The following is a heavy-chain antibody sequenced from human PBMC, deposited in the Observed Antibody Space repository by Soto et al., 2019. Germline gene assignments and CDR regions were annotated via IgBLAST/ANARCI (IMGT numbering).Heavy chain of an antibody. J-gene: IGHJ4*02. V-gene: IGHV1-69*02. CDR1: GDTFSFYT. CDR3: AASYGSGYRAFDY. Sequence: QVQLVQSGTEVKKPGSSVKVSCKASGDTFSFYTINWVRQAPGLGLEWVGRINPIVSMSNYAQKFKGRVSMTADKSTSTAYMELRSLRSDDTAMYFCAASYGSGYRAFDYWCQGALVIVSS. CDR2: INPIVSMS. D-gene: IGHD3-10*01.